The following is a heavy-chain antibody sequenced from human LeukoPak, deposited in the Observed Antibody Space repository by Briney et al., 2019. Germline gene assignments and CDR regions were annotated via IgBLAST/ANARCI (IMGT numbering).Heavy chain of an antibody. CDR2: INPNSGDT. CDR1: GYTFTDYY. V-gene: IGHV1-2*02. D-gene: IGHD1-1*01. J-gene: IGHJ3*02. CDR3: ASPRIRNVFDI. Sequence: ASVKVSCKASGYTFTDYYMHWVRQAPGQGLEWMGWINPNSGDTNYAQKFQGRVTMTRDTSIGTAYMELSRLISDDTAVYYCASPRIRNVFDIWGQGTMVTVSS.